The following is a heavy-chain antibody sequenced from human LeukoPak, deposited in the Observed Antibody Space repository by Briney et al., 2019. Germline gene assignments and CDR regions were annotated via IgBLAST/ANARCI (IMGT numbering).Heavy chain of an antibody. CDR3: ARDSGKLLET. J-gene: IGHJ4*02. D-gene: IGHD2-15*01. V-gene: IGHV1-18*01. CDR2: ISPYNGNT. CDR1: GYDFTSVG. Sequence: ASVKVSCKASGYDFTSVGITWVRRAPGQGLEWMGWISPYNGNTRYAQKFQGRVTMTTDTSTSTAYMELRSLRSDDTAVYYCARDSGKLLETWGQGTLVTVSS.